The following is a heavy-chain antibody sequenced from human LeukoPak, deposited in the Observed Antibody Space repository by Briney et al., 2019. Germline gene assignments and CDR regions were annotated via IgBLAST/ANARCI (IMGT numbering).Heavy chain of an antibody. CDR2: IYYSGST. Sequence: SETLSLTCTVSGGSISSYYRSWIRQPPGKGLEWIGYIYYSGSTNYNPSLKSRVTISVDTSKNQFSLKLSSVTAADTAVYYCARDALGYCSGGSCQDYWGQGTLVTVSS. CDR3: ARDALGYCSGGSCQDY. J-gene: IGHJ4*02. CDR1: GGSISSYY. D-gene: IGHD2-15*01. V-gene: IGHV4-59*01.